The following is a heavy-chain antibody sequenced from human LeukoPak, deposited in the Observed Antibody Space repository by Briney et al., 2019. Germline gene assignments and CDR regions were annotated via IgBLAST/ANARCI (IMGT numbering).Heavy chain of an antibody. CDR1: GYTFTAYY. CDR2: INPNSGGI. Sequence: ASVKVSCKASGYTFTAYYMNWVRQAPGQGLEWMGWINPNSGGINYAQKFQGRVTMTRDTSISTAYMELSRLRYDDTAVYYCARGNYDFWSGRYPDSWGQGTLVTVSS. J-gene: IGHJ5*01. V-gene: IGHV1-2*02. CDR3: ARGNYDFWSGRYPDS. D-gene: IGHD3-3*01.